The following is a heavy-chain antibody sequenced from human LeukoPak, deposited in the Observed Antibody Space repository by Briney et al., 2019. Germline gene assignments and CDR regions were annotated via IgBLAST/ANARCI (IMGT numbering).Heavy chain of an antibody. J-gene: IGHJ3*02. Sequence: SETPSLTCAVYGGSFSGYYWSWIRQPPGKGLEWIGYIYYSGSTNYNPSLKSRVTISVDTSKNQFSLKRSSVTAADTAVYYCARAPRGAFDIWGQGTMVTVSS. D-gene: IGHD3-10*01. CDR3: ARAPRGAFDI. CDR1: GGSFSGYY. V-gene: IGHV4-59*01. CDR2: IYYSGST.